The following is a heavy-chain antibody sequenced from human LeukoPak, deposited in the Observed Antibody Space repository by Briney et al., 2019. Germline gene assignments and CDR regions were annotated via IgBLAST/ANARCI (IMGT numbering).Heavy chain of an antibody. Sequence: GGSLRLSCAASGFTFSSYGMHRVRQAPGKGLEWVAVISYDGSNKYYADSVKGRFTISRDNSKNTLYLQMNSLRAEDTAVYYCANTVDTAVSTTFDYWGQGTLVTVSS. J-gene: IGHJ4*02. CDR2: ISYDGSNK. D-gene: IGHD5-18*01. CDR3: ANTVDTAVSTTFDY. CDR1: GFTFSSYG. V-gene: IGHV3-30*18.